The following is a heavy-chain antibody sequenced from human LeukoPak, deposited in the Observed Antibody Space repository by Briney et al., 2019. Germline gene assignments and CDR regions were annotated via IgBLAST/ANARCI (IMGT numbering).Heavy chain of an antibody. CDR3: ARHCSGISCYSD. J-gene: IGHJ4*02. CDR1: GGFISSSSYY. D-gene: IGHD2-2*02. Sequence: SETLSLTCTVSGGFISSSSYYWGWIRQPPGKGLEWIGSIYYSGTTYYNPSLKSRVTISVDSSKNQFFLKLSSVTAADTAVYYCARHCSGISCYSDWGLGTLVTVSS. CDR2: IYYSGTT. V-gene: IGHV4-39*07.